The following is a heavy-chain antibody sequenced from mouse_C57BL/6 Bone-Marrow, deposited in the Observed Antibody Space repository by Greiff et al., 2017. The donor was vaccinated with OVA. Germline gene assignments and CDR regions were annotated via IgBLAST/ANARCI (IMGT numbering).Heavy chain of an antibody. Sequence: ESGPGLVKPSQSLSLTCSVTGYSITSGYYWNWIRQFPGNKLEWMGYISYDGSNNYNPSLKNRISITRDTSKNQFFLKLNSVTTEDTATYYCATAYYYGSGRAMDYWGQGTSVTVSS. D-gene: IGHD1-1*01. J-gene: IGHJ4*01. V-gene: IGHV3-6*01. CDR1: GYSITSGYY. CDR2: ISYDGSN. CDR3: ATAYYYGSGRAMDY.